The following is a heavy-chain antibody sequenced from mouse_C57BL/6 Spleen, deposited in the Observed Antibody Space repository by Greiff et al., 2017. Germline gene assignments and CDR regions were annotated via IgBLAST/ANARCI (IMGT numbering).Heavy chain of an antibody. CDR2: IYPGDGDT. D-gene: IGHD2-4*01. V-gene: IGHV1-80*01. Sequence: LQESGAELVKPGASVKISCKASGYAFSSYWMNWVKQRPGKGLEWIGQIYPGDGDTNYNGKFKGKATLTADKSSSTAYMQLSSLTSEDSAVYFCARSGDYDEGAWFAYWGQGTLVTVSA. CDR3: ARSGDYDEGAWFAY. CDR1: GYAFSSYW. J-gene: IGHJ3*01.